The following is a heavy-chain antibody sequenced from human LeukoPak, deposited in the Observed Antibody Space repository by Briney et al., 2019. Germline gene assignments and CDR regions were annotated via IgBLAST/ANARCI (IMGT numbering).Heavy chain of an antibody. J-gene: IGHJ4*02. CDR2: VNPDSGGT. CDR3: ARETGRDVYKDLDY. CDR1: GYTFTTYY. Sequence: ASVKVSCKSSGYTFTTYYIHWVRQAPGQGLEWMGWVNPDSGGTNYAQNFQGRVTLTRDTSISTAYMELSSLRSDDTAVYYCARETGRDVYKDLDYWGQGTLVTVSS. D-gene: IGHD5-24*01. V-gene: IGHV1-2*02.